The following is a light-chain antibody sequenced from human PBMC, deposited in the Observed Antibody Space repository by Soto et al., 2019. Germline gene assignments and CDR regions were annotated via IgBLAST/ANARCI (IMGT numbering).Light chain of an antibody. V-gene: IGKV3-20*01. Sequence: EIVFTQSPVTLSFSPGEGATLSCRASQTVSKNYLAWYQQKAGQAPRLVIYAASTRATGIPDRFSGSGSGTDFALTISRLEPEDFAVFYCQQYAVSPITFGQGTRLEIK. J-gene: IGKJ5*01. CDR2: AAS. CDR3: QQYAVSPIT. CDR1: QTVSKNY.